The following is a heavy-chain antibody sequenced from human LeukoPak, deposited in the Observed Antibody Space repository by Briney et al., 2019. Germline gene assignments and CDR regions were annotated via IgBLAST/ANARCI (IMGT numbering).Heavy chain of an antibody. Sequence: ASVKVSCKASGYTFTSYGISWVRQAPEQGLEWMGWISAYNGNTNYAQKLQGRVTMTTDTSTSTAYMELRSLRSDDTAVYYCAREKLERRPHDAFDIWGQGTMVTVSS. J-gene: IGHJ3*02. CDR1: GYTFTSYG. CDR3: AREKLERRPHDAFDI. V-gene: IGHV1-18*01. CDR2: ISAYNGNT. D-gene: IGHD1-1*01.